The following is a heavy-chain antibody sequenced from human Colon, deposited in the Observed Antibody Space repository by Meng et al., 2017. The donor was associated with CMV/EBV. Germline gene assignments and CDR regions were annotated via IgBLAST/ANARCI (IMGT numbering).Heavy chain of an antibody. CDR2: IYGGGTT. D-gene: IGHD4-11*01. CDR3: AGETGLPNGMDV. V-gene: IGHV3-53*01. J-gene: IGHJ6*02. CDR1: EFTVSESY. Sequence: GESLKISCTASEFTVSESYMNWVRQAPGKGLAWVSVIYGGGTTKYADSVKGRFTISRDNSKNTLFLQMNSLRAEDTAVYYCAGETGLPNGMDVWGQGTTVTVSS.